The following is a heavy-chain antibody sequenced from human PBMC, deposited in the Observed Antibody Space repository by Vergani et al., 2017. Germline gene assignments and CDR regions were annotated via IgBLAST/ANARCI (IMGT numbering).Heavy chain of an antibody. CDR1: GFTVSSNY. CDR2: IYSGGST. CDR3: AREMYEAFDI. V-gene: IGHV3-53*01. J-gene: IGHJ3*02. Sequence: EVQLVESGGGLIQPGGSLRLSCAASGFTVSSNYINWVRQAPGKGLEWVSVIYSGGSTNYADSVKGRFTISRDNSKNTLYLQMNSLRAEDTAVYYCAREMYEAFDIWGQGTMVTVSS.